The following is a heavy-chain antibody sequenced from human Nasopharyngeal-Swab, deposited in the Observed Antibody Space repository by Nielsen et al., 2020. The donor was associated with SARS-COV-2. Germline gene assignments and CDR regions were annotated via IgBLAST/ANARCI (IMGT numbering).Heavy chain of an antibody. V-gene: IGHV3-23*01. CDR3: ARRYDYFDY. D-gene: IGHD1-1*01. Sequence: GGSLRLSCAASGFTFSSYVMSWVRQAPGKGLEWVSPISGGGRSTNSADSVKGRFTISRDNSKNTLYLQMNSLRAEDTAVYYCARRYDYFDYWGQGTLVTVSS. J-gene: IGHJ4*02. CDR2: ISGGGRST. CDR1: GFTFSSYV.